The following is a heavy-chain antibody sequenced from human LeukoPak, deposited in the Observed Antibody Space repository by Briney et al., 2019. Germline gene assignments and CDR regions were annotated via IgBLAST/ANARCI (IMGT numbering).Heavy chain of an antibody. CDR1: GFTFSDYW. V-gene: IGHV3-7*01. CDR3: ARGSGSYVY. Sequence: GGSLRLSCAASGFTFSDYWMNWVRQAPGKGLEWVANIKQDGSDKYYVDSVKGRFTISRDNAKNSLYLQMNSLRAEDTAVYYCARGSGSYVYWGQETLVTVSS. D-gene: IGHD3-10*01. J-gene: IGHJ4*02. CDR2: IKQDGSDK.